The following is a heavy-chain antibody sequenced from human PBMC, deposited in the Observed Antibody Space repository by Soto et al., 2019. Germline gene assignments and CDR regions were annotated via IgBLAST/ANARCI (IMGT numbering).Heavy chain of an antibody. D-gene: IGHD6-13*01. CDR3: AAGEASSRNLAPYYLDF. V-gene: IGHV4-30-2*02. J-gene: IGHJ4*02. CDR1: GGSITSGNSYS. CDR2: ISHTGST. Sequence: PSETLSLTCAVSGGSITSGNSYSWSWIRQPPGKGLEWIGSISHTGSTSYNPSLKSRVTISEDTSKNQFSLKLLSVTTADTAVYFCAAGEASSRNLAPYYLDFWGQGTLVTVSS.